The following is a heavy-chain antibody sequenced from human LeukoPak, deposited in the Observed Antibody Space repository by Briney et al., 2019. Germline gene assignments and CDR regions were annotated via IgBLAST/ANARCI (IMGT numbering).Heavy chain of an antibody. J-gene: IGHJ6*02. CDR3: ARAISSSWSGRDYGMDV. Sequence: LGGSLRLSCAASGFTFSSYSMNWVRQAPGKGLEWVSSISSSSSYIYYADSVKGRFTISRDNAKNSLHLQMNSLRAEDTAVYYCARAISSSWSGRDYGMDVWGQGTTVTVSS. CDR2: ISSSSSYI. CDR1: GFTFSSYS. V-gene: IGHV3-21*01. D-gene: IGHD6-13*01.